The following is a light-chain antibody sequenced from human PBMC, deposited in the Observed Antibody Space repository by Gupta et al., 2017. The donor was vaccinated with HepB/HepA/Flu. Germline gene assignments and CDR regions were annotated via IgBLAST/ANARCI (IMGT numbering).Light chain of an antibody. Sequence: DIVMTKSPDSLAVSLGERATINCKSSQSVLYSSNNKNNLAWYQQKPGQPPKLLIYWASTRESGVPDRFSGSGSGTDFTLTISSLQAEDVAVYYCQQHYSTPLTFGGGTKVEIK. J-gene: IGKJ4*01. CDR1: QSVLYSSNNKNN. V-gene: IGKV4-1*01. CDR2: WAS. CDR3: QQHYSTPLT.